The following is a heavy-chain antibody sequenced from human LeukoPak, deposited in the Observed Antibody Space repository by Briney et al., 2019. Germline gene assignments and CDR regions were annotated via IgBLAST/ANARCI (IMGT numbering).Heavy chain of an antibody. Sequence: PSETLSLTCTVSGGSISSYYWSWIQQPPGKGLEWLGHISYSGSTNYNPSLRSRVTISVDTSKNQFSLKLRSVTAADTAVYYCARVAYSGSYFDYWGQGTLVTVSS. CDR1: GGSISSYY. CDR3: ARVAYSGSYFDY. V-gene: IGHV4-59*01. J-gene: IGHJ4*02. CDR2: ISYSGST. D-gene: IGHD1-26*01.